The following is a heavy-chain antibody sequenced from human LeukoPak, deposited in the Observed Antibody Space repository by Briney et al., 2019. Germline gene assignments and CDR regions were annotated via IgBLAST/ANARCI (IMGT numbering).Heavy chain of an antibody. Sequence: PGGSLRLSCVASGLTFSIYAMSGVREAPGKGLEWVSGFSGSGGSTYYADSVKGRFTISRDNPKNTLFLQMNSLRAEDTAVYYCAKETYSSGWYPYFDYWGQGTLVTVPS. D-gene: IGHD6-19*01. J-gene: IGHJ4*02. V-gene: IGHV3-23*01. CDR1: GLTFSIYA. CDR3: AKETYSSGWYPYFDY. CDR2: FSGSGGST.